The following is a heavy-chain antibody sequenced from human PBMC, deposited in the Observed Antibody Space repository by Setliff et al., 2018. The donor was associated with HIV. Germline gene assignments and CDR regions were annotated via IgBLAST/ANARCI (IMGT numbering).Heavy chain of an antibody. J-gene: IGHJ3*02. D-gene: IGHD6-19*01. Sequence: ASVKVSCKASGYSFARYGLSWARQAPGQGLEWMGWISGFNGNTKYAQSFQDRAAMTTETATSTAYMEMRSLRSDDTAVYFCARVPYRSAWFSGGHDAFDIWGQGTMVTVSS. CDR2: ISGFNGNT. CDR1: GYSFARYG. CDR3: ARVPYRSAWFSGGHDAFDI. V-gene: IGHV1-18*01.